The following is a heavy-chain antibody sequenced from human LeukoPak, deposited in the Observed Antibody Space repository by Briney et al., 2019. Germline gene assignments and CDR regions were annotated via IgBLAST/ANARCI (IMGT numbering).Heavy chain of an antibody. V-gene: IGHV3-74*01. D-gene: IGHD1-26*01. CDR1: GFTFSGYW. CDR3: GLVGNTARVY. Sequence: GGSLRLSCAASGFTFSGYWMHWVRQAPGKGLVWVSRINSDGSSTTYADSVTGRFTISRDNAKNTLYLQMNSQRAEETAVYYCGLVGNTARVYRGQGTLVTVSS. CDR2: INSDGSST. J-gene: IGHJ4*02.